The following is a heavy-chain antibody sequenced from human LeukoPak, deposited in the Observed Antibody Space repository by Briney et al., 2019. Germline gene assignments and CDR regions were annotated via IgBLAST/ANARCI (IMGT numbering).Heavy chain of an antibody. CDR2: ISSSSSYI. CDR1: GFTFSSYS. V-gene: IGHV3-21*01. J-gene: IGHJ3*02. CDR3: AREGEHGYCSSTSCPDAFDI. D-gene: IGHD2-2*03. Sequence: GSLRLSCAASGFTFSSYSMSLVRQAPGKGLEWVSSISSSSSYIYYADSVKGRFTISRDNAKNSLNLQMNSLRAEDTAVYYCAREGEHGYCSSTSCPDAFDIWGQGTMVTVSS.